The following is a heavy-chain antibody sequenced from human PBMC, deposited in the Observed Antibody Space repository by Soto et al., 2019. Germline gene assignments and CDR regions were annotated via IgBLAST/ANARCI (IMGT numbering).Heavy chain of an antibody. V-gene: IGHV4-61*08. CDR1: GGSISSGGYY. D-gene: IGHD1-20*01. CDR3: ARDNVNSYYYYYGMDV. J-gene: IGHJ6*02. Sequence: SETLSLTCTVSGGSISSGGYYWSWIRQHPGRGLEWIGYIYYSGSTNYNPSLKSRVTISVDTSKNQFSLKLSSVTAADTAVYYCARDNVNSYYYYYGMDVWGQGTTVTVSS. CDR2: IYYSGST.